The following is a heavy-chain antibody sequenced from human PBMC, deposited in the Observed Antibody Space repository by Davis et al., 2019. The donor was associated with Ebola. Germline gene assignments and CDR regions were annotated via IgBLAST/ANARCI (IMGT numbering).Heavy chain of an antibody. D-gene: IGHD3-10*01. CDR2: ISAYNGNT. V-gene: IGHV1-18*03. Sequence: AASVKVSCKASGYTFTRYGISWVRQAPGQGLEWMGWISAYNGNTNYAQKLQGRVTMTTDTSPSTAYMELRSLRPDDMAVYYCARTPSMVRGLGNWFDSWGQGTLVTVSS. CDR1: GYTFTRYG. CDR3: ARTPSMVRGLGNWFDS. J-gene: IGHJ5*01.